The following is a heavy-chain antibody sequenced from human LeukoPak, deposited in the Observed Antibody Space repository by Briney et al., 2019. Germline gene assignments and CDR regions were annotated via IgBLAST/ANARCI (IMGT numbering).Heavy chain of an antibody. V-gene: IGHV3-9*01. CDR1: GFTFSSYS. J-gene: IGHJ4*02. CDR2: ISWNSGSI. D-gene: IGHD3-16*02. CDR3: AKDYHESMITFGGVIDSPFDY. Sequence: GGSLRLSCAASGFTFSSYSMNWVRQAPGKGLEWVSGISWNSGSIGYADSVKGRFTISRDNAKNSLYLQMNSLRAEDTALYYCAKDYHESMITFGGVIDSPFDYWGQGTLVTVSS.